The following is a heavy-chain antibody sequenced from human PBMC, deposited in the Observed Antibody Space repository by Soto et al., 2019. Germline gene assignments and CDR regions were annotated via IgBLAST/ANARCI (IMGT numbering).Heavy chain of an antibody. D-gene: IGHD3-22*01. CDR2: IVVGSGKT. CDR3: AASYHYDSSGYLALDY. V-gene: IGHV1-58*01. Sequence: SLKVSCKTSGFTFSKFAVQWVRQARGQGPEWIGWIVVGSGKTDYAQKFRERVTMTRDMSTTTAYLELSSHKSEDTAVYYCAASYHYDSSGYLALDYWGQGPQVTVSA. J-gene: IGHJ4*02. CDR1: GFTFSKFA.